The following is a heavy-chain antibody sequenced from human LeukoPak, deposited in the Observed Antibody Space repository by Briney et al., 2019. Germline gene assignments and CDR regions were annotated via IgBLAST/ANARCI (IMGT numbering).Heavy chain of an antibody. CDR3: ARGYGSGSYYNGYFDY. V-gene: IGHV3-48*03. Sequence: GGSLRLSCAASGFTFSSYEMNWVRQAPGKGLEWLSYISTNGVNIHYADSVKGRFTISRDNAKDSLYLQMNSLRAEDTAVYYCARGYGSGSYYNGYFDYWGQGTLVTVSS. CDR2: ISTNGVNI. D-gene: IGHD3-10*01. CDR1: GFTFSSYE. J-gene: IGHJ4*02.